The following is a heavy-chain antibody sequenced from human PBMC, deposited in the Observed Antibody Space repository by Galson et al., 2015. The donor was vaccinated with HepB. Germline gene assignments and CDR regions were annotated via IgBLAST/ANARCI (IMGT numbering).Heavy chain of an antibody. J-gene: IGHJ4*02. Sequence: SLRLSCAASGFTLSGYWMHWVRQGTGMGLVWVSRINSDGSSTSYADSMRGRFTISRDNAKNTLYLQMNDLRVDDTGLYYCIRSRSNYYGFFDYWGQGTLVTASS. CDR1: GFTLSGYW. CDR3: IRSRSNYYGFFDY. V-gene: IGHV3-74*01. CDR2: INSDGSST. D-gene: IGHD3-22*01.